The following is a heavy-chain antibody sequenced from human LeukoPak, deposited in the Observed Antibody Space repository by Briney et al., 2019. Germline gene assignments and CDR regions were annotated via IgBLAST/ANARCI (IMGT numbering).Heavy chain of an antibody. CDR1: GFTFSSYG. CDR2: ISISGGST. Sequence: GGSLRLSCAASGFTFSSYGMTWVRQAPGKGLEWVSGISISGGSTYYSDSVKGRFTISRDNSRDTLYLQMNSLRAEDTAVYYCAKSTRGDYWGQGTLVTVSS. D-gene: IGHD3-10*01. V-gene: IGHV3-23*01. CDR3: AKSTRGDY. J-gene: IGHJ4*02.